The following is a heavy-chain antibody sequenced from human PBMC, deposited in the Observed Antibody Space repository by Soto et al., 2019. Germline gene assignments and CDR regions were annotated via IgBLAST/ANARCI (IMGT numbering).Heavy chain of an antibody. CDR3: ARGHIVVVTAWFDY. J-gene: IGHJ4*02. CDR1: GGSFSGYY. CDR2: INHSGST. D-gene: IGHD2-21*02. Sequence: QVQLQQWGAGLLKPSETLSLTCAVYGGSFSGYYWSWIRQPPGKGLEWIGEINHSGSTNYNPSLKSRVTISVDTSKNQFSLKLSSVTAADTAVYYCARGHIVVVTAWFDYWGQGTLVTVSS. V-gene: IGHV4-34*01.